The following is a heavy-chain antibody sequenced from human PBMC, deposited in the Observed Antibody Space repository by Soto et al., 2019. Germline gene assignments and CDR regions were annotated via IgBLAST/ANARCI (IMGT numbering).Heavy chain of an antibody. CDR1: GYTFTSYD. D-gene: IGHD1-26*01. CDR2: MNPNSGNT. CDR3: ARGPIVGAADLLGY. V-gene: IGHV1-8*01. J-gene: IGHJ4*02. Sequence: QVQLVQSGAEVKKPGASVKVSCKASGYTFTSYDINWVRQATGQGLEWMGWMNPNSGNTGYAQKFQGRVTMTRNTSISTDYMALSSLRSEDTAVYYCARGPIVGAADLLGYCGQGTLVTVSS.